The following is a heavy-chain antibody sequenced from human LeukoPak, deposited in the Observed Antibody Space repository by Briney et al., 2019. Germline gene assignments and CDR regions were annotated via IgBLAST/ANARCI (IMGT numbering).Heavy chain of an antibody. CDR1: GGTFSSYA. Sequence: SVKVSCKASGGTFSSYAISWVRQAPGQGLEWMGGIIPIFGTANYAQKFQGRVTITADESTSTAYMELSSLRSEDTAVYYCARRTVPAAMGYFDYWGQGTLVTVSS. V-gene: IGHV1-69*01. D-gene: IGHD2-2*01. CDR3: ARRTVPAAMGYFDY. CDR2: IIPIFGTA. J-gene: IGHJ4*02.